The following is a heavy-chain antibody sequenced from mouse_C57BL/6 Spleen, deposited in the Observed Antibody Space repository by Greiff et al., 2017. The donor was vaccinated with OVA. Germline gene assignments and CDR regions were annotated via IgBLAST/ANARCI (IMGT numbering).Heavy chain of an antibody. Sequence: EVQLQPSGAELVRPGASVTLSCTASGFNIKDDYMHWVKPRPEQGLEWIGWFDPEQGDTEYAPKFPGKATITADTSSNTAYLQRSSLTSEDTAVYYCTTTPNYYGSRGYAMDYWGQGTSVTVSS. CDR3: TTTPNYYGSRGYAMDY. D-gene: IGHD1-1*01. CDR2: FDPEQGDT. CDR1: GFNIKDDY. J-gene: IGHJ4*01. V-gene: IGHV14-4*01.